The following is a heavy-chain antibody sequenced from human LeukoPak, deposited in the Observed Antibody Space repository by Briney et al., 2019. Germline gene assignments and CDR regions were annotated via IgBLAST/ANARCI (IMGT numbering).Heavy chain of an antibody. Sequence: ASVKVSCKASGYTFTSYGISWVRQAPGQGLEWMGWISTYNGSTNYAQKLQGRVTMTTDTSTSTAYMELRSLRSDDTAVYYCARSGTYRDAFDIWGQGTMVTVSS. CDR3: ARSGTYRDAFDI. D-gene: IGHD3-10*01. J-gene: IGHJ3*02. V-gene: IGHV1-18*01. CDR2: ISTYNGST. CDR1: GYTFTSYG.